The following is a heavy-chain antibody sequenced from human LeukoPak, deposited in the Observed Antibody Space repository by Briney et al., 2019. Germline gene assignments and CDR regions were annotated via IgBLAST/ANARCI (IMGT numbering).Heavy chain of an antibody. CDR3: ARWEDGSGSYGYYYGMDI. V-gene: IGHV1-8*01. D-gene: IGHD3-10*01. CDR2: MNPNSGNT. Sequence: ASVKVSCKASGYTFTSYDINWVRQATGQGREWMGWMNPNSGNTGYAQKFQGRVTMTRNTSISTAYMELSSLRSEDTAVYYCARWEDGSGSYGYYYGMDIWGQGTTVTVSS. J-gene: IGHJ6*02. CDR1: GYTFTSYD.